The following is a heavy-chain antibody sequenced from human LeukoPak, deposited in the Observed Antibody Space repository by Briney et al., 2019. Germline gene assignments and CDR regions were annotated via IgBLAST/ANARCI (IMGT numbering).Heavy chain of an antibody. Sequence: SETLSLXCTVSGGSISSGSCYWSWIRQPAGKGLEWIGRIYTSGITNYNPSLKSRVTISVDTSKNQFSLKLSSVTAADTAVYYCARDFWSGYPFFWGQGTLVTVSS. V-gene: IGHV4-61*02. D-gene: IGHD3-3*01. CDR3: ARDFWSGYPFF. CDR1: GGSISSGSCY. J-gene: IGHJ4*02. CDR2: IYTSGIT.